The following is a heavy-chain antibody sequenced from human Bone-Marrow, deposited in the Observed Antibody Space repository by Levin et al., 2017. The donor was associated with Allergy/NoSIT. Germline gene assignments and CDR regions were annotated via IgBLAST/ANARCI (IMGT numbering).Heavy chain of an antibody. CDR3: ARDPDDSYGYKSSNWFDP. CDR1: GFTFSRYW. CDR2: IKQDGSEK. J-gene: IGHJ5*02. Sequence: AGGSLRLSCAASGFTFSRYWMSWVRQAPGKGLEWVANIKQDGSEKYYVDSVRGRFTISRDNAKNSLYLQMNNLRAEDTAVYYCARDPDDSYGYKSSNWFDPWGQGTLVTVSS. D-gene: IGHD5-18*01. V-gene: IGHV3-7*01.